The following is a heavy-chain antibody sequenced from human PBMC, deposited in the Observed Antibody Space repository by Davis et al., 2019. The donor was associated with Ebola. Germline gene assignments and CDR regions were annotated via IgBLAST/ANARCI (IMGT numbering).Heavy chain of an antibody. J-gene: IGHJ6*02. V-gene: IGHV1-8*01. D-gene: IGHD2-15*01. CDR1: GYTFTSYD. CDR2: MNPNSGNT. CDR3: ARRIFHYYGMDV. Sequence: ASVKVSCKASGYTFTSYDINWVRQATGQGLEWMGWMNPNSGNTGYAQKFQGRVTMTRNTSISTAYMELSSLRSEDTAVYYCARRIFHYYGMDVWGQGTTVTVSS.